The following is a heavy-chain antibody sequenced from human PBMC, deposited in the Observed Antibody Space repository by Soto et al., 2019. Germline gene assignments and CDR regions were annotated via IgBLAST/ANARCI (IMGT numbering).Heavy chain of an antibody. CDR3: ARERGLLWLGDSYYMDV. Sequence: SETLSLTCAVYGGSFSGYYWSWIRQPPGKGLEWIGEINHSGSTNYNPSLKSRVTISVDTSKNQFSLKLSSVTAADTAVYYCARERGLLWLGDSYYMDVWGKGTTVTVSS. CDR2: INHSGST. V-gene: IGHV4-34*01. CDR1: GGSFSGYY. J-gene: IGHJ6*03. D-gene: IGHD3-10*01.